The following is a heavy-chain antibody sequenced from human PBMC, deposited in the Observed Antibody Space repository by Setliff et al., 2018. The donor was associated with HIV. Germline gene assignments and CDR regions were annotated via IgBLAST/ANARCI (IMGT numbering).Heavy chain of an antibody. CDR3: AREGVNFWTPPGWFDP. V-gene: IGHV4-39*07. J-gene: IGHJ5*02. CDR1: GGSISSTTY. Sequence: PSETLSLTCTVSGGSISSTTYWGWIRQSPGAGLEWIGNINFSGDTYNNPSLKSRVTISVDTSKNQFSLNLSSVTAADTAVYYCAREGVNFWTPPGWFDPWGQGTLVTVSS. D-gene: IGHD3-3*01. CDR2: INFSGDT.